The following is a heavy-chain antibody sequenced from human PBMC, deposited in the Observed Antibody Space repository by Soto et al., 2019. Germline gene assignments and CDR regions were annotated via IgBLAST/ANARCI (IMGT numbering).Heavy chain of an antibody. CDR1: GYDFTSYG. CDR2: ISAYNGKR. CDR3: ARGRIVASMHDAFEI. D-gene: IGHD2-21*01. J-gene: IGHJ3*02. V-gene: IGHV1-18*01. Sequence: QGQLLQSGDEVKKPGASVRVSCRASGYDFTSYGISWVRQAPGQGLEWVSWISAYNGKRDTAQKFQGRVTMTLDTPTDTAHMELRDLTSADTAVYYCARGRIVASMHDAFEIWGQGTMGAVSS.